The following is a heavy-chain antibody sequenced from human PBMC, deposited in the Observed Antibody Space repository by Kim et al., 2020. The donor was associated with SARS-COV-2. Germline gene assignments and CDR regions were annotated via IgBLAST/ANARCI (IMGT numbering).Heavy chain of an antibody. Sequence: TIYADSLKGRFTISWDNAKNTLYLEMNSLRVEDTAVYYCARSGGMDVWGQGTTVTVSS. D-gene: IGHD3-10*01. CDR2: T. J-gene: IGHJ6*02. CDR3: ARSGGMDV. V-gene: IGHV3-74*01.